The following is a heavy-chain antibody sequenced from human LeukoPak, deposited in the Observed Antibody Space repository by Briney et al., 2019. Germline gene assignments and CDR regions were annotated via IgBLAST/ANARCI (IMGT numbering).Heavy chain of an antibody. D-gene: IGHD3-3*01. CDR1: GGSISSSSYY. Sequence: SETLSLTCTVSGGSISSSSYYWGWIRQPPGKGLEWIGSIYYSGSTYYNPSLKSRVTISVDTSKNQFSLELSSVTAADTAVYYCARLPYDFWVYYGMDVWGQGTTVTVSS. J-gene: IGHJ6*02. V-gene: IGHV4-39*01. CDR2: IYYSGST. CDR3: ARLPYDFWVYYGMDV.